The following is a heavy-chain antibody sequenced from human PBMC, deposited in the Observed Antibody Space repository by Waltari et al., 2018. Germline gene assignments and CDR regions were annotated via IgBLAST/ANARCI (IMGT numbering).Heavy chain of an antibody. CDR3: ARDDRSIAALQY. D-gene: IGHD6-6*01. CDR2: IWFDGTTT. Sequence: QVKLVESGGGVVQPGRSLRPPCAASGFDLDNYGMHWVRQAPGKGLGWVAIIWFDGTTTYYADSVKGRFTISRDSSRNTVYLQMKSLRAEDTAVYYCARDDRSIAALQYWGQGTLVTVSS. V-gene: IGHV3-33*01. CDR1: GFDLDNYG. J-gene: IGHJ4*02.